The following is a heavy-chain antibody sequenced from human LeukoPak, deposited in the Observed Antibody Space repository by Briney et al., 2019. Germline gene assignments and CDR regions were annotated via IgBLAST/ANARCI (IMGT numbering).Heavy chain of an antibody. Sequence: PGGSLRLSCAASGFTFSSYAMHWVRQAPGKGLEWVAVISYDGSNKYYADSVKGRFTISRDNSKNTLYLQMNSLRAEDTAVYYCARAHSGSYHDYWGQGTMVTVSS. D-gene: IGHD1-26*01. J-gene: IGHJ4*02. CDR3: ARAHSGSYHDY. CDR1: GFTFSSYA. CDR2: ISYDGSNK. V-gene: IGHV3-30-3*01.